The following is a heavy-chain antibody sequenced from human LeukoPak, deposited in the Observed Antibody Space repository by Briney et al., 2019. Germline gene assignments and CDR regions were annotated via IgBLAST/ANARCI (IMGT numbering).Heavy chain of an antibody. Sequence: QTRGSLRLSCAASGFTFSSYEMNWVRQAPGKGLEWVSYISSSGSTIYYADSVKGRFTISRDNSKNTLYLQMNSLRAEDTAVYYCAKSLDYYDSSGYQTHWGQGTLVNVSS. CDR1: GFTFSSYE. V-gene: IGHV3-48*03. J-gene: IGHJ4*02. D-gene: IGHD3-22*01. CDR2: ISSSGSTI. CDR3: AKSLDYYDSSGYQTH.